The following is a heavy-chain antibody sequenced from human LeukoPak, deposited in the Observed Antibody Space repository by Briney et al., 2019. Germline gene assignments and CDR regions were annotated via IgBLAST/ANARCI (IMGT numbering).Heavy chain of an antibody. D-gene: IGHD1-26*01. CDR2: VHSSGGVI. V-gene: IGHV1-46*01. Sequence: ASVKVSCKASGNTFTSDYMNRVRQAPGQGLEWMGIVHSSGGVIKYAQEFQDRVTVTRDPSTSTIYMELSSQRSEDTAVYYCVGSSHQRNWFDPWGQGTLVIVSS. CDR3: VGSSHQRNWFDP. J-gene: IGHJ5*02. CDR1: GNTFTSDY.